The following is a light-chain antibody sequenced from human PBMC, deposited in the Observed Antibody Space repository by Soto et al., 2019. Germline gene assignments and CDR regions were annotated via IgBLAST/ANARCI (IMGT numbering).Light chain of an antibody. CDR3: QQYGSSGT. CDR2: GAS. V-gene: IGKV3-20*01. J-gene: IGKJ1*01. CDR1: ESVGTN. Sequence: EVLMTQSPATLSVSPGERTTLSCRASESVGTNLAWYQQKPGQAPRLLIYGASNRATGIPDRFSGSGSGTDFTLTISRLEPEDFAVYYCQQYGSSGTFGQGTKVDIK.